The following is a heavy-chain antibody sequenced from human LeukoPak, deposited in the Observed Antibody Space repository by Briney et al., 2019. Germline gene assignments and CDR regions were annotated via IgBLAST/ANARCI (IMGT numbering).Heavy chain of an antibody. Sequence: ASVKVSCKASGYTFTSYGISWVRQAPGQGLEWMGWISAYNGNTNYAQKLQGRVTMTTDTSTSTAYMELRSLRSDDTAVNYCARDRRDYYDILTGYYDYWGQGTLVTVSS. V-gene: IGHV1-18*01. J-gene: IGHJ4*02. D-gene: IGHD3-9*01. CDR2: ISAYNGNT. CDR1: GYTFTSYG. CDR3: ARDRRDYYDILTGYYDY.